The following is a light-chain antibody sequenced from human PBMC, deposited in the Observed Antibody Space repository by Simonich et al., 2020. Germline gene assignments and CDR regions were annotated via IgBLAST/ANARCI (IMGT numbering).Light chain of an antibody. Sequence: DIVMTQSPLSLPVTPGEPASISCRSSQSLLHSNGYNYFDWYLQQPGQSPQLLIYLGSNRASGVPDRFSGIGSGTDFTLKISRVEAEDVGVYYFMQALQTLRTFGQGTKVEIK. CDR1: QSLLHSNGYNY. CDR2: LGS. J-gene: IGKJ1*01. CDR3: MQALQTLRT. V-gene: IGKV2-28*01.